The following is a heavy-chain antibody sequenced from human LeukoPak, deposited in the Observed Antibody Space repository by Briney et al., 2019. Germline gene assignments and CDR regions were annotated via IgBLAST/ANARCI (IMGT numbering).Heavy chain of an antibody. CDR1: GGSISSYY. CDR2: IYYSGST. Sequence: SETLSLTCTVSGGSISSYYWSWIRQPPGKGLEWIGCIYYSGSTNYNPSLKSRVTISVDTSKNQFSLNLNSVTAADTAVYYCARGLSRWLHPRGFDYWGQGTLVTVSS. D-gene: IGHD5-24*01. CDR3: ARGLSRWLHPRGFDY. J-gene: IGHJ4*02. V-gene: IGHV4-59*01.